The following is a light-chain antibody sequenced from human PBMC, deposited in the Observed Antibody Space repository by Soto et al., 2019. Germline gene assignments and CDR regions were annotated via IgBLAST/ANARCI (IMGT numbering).Light chain of an antibody. V-gene: IGLV1-40*01. J-gene: IGLJ2*01. CDR1: SSNIGAGYD. CDR2: GNN. CDR3: GTWDSSLRGV. Sequence: QSVLTQPPSVSGAPGQRVTISCTGSSSNIGAGYDVHWYQQLPGTAPKLLIYGNNNRPSGVPDRFSGSKSGTSATLGITGLQTGDEADYYCGTWDSSLRGVFGGGTKLTVL.